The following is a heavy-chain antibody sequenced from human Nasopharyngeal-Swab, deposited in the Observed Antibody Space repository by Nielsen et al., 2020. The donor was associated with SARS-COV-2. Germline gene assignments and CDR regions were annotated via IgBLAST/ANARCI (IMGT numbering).Heavy chain of an antibody. CDR2: IYYSGST. CDR3: ARDSMVRGLGTNYYYYYGMDV. Sequence: GSLRLSCTVSGGSISSYYWSWIRRPPGKGLEWIGYIYYSGSTNYNPSLKSRVTISVDTSKNQFSLKLSSVTAADTAVYYCARDSMVRGLGTNYYYYYGMDVWGQGTTVTVSS. V-gene: IGHV4-59*01. CDR1: GGSISSYY. J-gene: IGHJ6*02. D-gene: IGHD3-10*01.